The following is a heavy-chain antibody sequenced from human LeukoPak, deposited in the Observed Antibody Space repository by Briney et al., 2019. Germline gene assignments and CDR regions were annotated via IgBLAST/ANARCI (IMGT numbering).Heavy chain of an antibody. J-gene: IGHJ4*02. D-gene: IGHD5-18*01. Sequence: GASVKVSCKASGGTFSSYAISWVRQAPGQGLEWMGGIIPIFGTANYAQKFQGRVTITADESTSTAYMELSSLRSEDTAVYYCARAWGYSYGTPFWDYWGQGTLVTVSS. CDR2: IIPIFGTA. V-gene: IGHV1-69*13. CDR3: ARAWGYSYGTPFWDY. CDR1: GGTFSSYA.